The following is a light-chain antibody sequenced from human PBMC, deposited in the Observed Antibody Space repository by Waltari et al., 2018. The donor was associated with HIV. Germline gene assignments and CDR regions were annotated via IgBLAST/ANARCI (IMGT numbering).Light chain of an antibody. Sequence: DIQMTQSPSTLSASVGERVTITCRASQSISNWLAWYQQKPGKAPKLLIYKASTLESGVPSRFSGSGSEIEFTLTISSLQPDDFATYYCQQFNSYSGAFGQGTKVEIK. V-gene: IGKV1-5*03. J-gene: IGKJ1*01. CDR1: QSISNW. CDR2: KAS. CDR3: QQFNSYSGA.